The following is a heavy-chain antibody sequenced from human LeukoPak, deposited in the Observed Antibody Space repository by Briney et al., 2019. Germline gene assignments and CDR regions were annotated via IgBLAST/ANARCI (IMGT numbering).Heavy chain of an antibody. CDR2: INPNSGGT. V-gene: IGHV1-2*02. Sequence: GASVKVSCKASGYTFTGYYMHWVRQAPGQGLEWMGWINPNSGGTNYAQKFQGRVTMTRDTSISTAYMELSRLRSDDTAVYYCARDKGYAETGEHADWFDPWGQGTLVTDSS. CDR1: GYTFTGYY. CDR3: ARDKGYAETGEHADWFDP. J-gene: IGHJ5*02. D-gene: IGHD3-16*01.